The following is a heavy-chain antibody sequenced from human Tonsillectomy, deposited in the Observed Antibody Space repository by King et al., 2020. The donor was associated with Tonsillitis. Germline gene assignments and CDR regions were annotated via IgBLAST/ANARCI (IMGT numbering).Heavy chain of an antibody. Sequence: VQLVESGGGVVQPGRSLRLSCAASGFTFSSHGMHWVRQAPGKGLEWVAVISYDGSDKYYADSVKGRFTISRDNSKNTLYLQMNSLRAEDTAVYYCAKSKLGFGNLLDIRGSMDVWGQGTTVTVSS. CDR3: AKSKLGFGNLLDIRGSMDV. V-gene: IGHV3-30*18. CDR2: ISYDGSDK. D-gene: IGHD3-10*01. J-gene: IGHJ6*02. CDR1: GFTFSSHG.